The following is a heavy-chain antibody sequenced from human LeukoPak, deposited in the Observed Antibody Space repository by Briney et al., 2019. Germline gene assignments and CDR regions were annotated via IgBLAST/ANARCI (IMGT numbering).Heavy chain of an antibody. Sequence: GGSLRLSCAVSGFTFRDFWKNWVRQAPGKGLEWVANIEQDGNEVNYVDSVKGRFTISRDNAKNSLFLQMNSLRVEDTAVYYCVRTNLGAVDLFDYWGQGTLITVSS. J-gene: IGHJ4*02. V-gene: IGHV3-7*01. CDR3: VRTNLGAVDLFDY. CDR2: IEQDGNEV. CDR1: GFTFRDFW. D-gene: IGHD6-13*01.